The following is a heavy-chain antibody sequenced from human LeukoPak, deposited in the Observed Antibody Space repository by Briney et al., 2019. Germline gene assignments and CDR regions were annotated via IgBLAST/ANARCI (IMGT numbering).Heavy chain of an antibody. D-gene: IGHD6-19*01. J-gene: IGHJ6*02. CDR2: IHQSGTT. V-gene: IGHV4-59*12. Sequence: KPSETLSLTCSVSGGSLSTYYWTWTRQPPGKGLEWIGYIHQSGTTEFNPSLKSRVTMSLDTSRNQFSLRMSTVTAADTAVYYCSREQYIIGGSGRFGMDVWGHGTTVTVSS. CDR3: SREQYIIGGSGRFGMDV. CDR1: GGSLSTYY.